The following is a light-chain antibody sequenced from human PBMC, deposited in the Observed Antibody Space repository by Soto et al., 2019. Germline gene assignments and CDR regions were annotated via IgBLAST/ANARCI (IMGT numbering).Light chain of an antibody. CDR2: AVS. J-gene: IGLJ2*01. V-gene: IGLV2-14*01. Sequence: QSALTQPASVSGSPGQSITISCTGTSNDIGNYNFVSWYQQHPGKAPILMIYAVSDRPSGVSNRFSGYKSGNTASLTISGLQPEDEAHYYRSSYTTSNTFPVIFGGGTKLTVL. CDR3: SSYTTSNTFPVI. CDR1: SNDIGNYNF.